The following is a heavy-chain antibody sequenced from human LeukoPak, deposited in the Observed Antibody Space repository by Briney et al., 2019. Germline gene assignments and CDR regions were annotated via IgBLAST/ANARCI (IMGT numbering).Heavy chain of an antibody. V-gene: IGHV1-18*01. CDR3: ARRNYYFDY. CDR2: ISVHTGNT. CDR1: GYTFPNYG. J-gene: IGHJ4*02. D-gene: IGHD1-7*01. Sequence: GASVKVSCKASGYTFPNYGVGWVRQAPGQGLEWMGWISVHTGNTNYAQKLQGRVTMTTDTSTTTAYMELRSLRPDDTAVYYCARRNYYFDYWGQGTLVTVSS.